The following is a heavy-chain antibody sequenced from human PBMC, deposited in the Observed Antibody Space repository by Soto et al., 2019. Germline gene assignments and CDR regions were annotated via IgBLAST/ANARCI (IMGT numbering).Heavy chain of an antibody. CDR2: IYYSGST. D-gene: IGHD2-2*01. Sequence: ASETLSLTCTVSGGSISSGGYYWSWIRQHPGKGLEWIGYIYYSGSTYYNPSLKSRVTISVDTSKNQFSLKLSSVTAADTAVYYCARVDQLPNLVDPWGQGTLVTV. CDR3: ARVDQLPNLVDP. J-gene: IGHJ5*02. V-gene: IGHV4-31*03. CDR1: GGSISSGGYY.